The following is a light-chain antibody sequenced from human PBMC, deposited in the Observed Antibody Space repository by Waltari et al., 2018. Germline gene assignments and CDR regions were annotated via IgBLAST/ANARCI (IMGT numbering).Light chain of an antibody. V-gene: IGLV2-8*01. Sequence: QSALTQPPSASGSPGQSVTISCTGASSDIGAVSCYQHHPGKAPKLMIYDVTKRPSGVPDRFSGSGSGNTASLTVSGLQPEDEADYYCTSDAGSNSNSFYVFGTGTKVTVL. J-gene: IGLJ1*01. CDR3: TSDAGSNSNSFYV. CDR1: SSDIGA. CDR2: DVT.